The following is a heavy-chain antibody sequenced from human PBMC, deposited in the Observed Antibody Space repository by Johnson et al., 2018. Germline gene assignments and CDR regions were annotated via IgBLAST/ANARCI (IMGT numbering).Heavy chain of an antibody. J-gene: IGHJ6*02. CDR2: ISYDGTNK. Sequence: VQLVESGGGVVQPGRSLRLSCEASGFTFSSYGMLWVRQAPGKGLEWVAVISYDGTNKYCANSVKGRFAISRDNSKNTVFLQMNSLRAEDTAVYYCAKGRTIAGRPYYNFYYGMDVWGQGTMVTVSS. CDR3: AKGRTIAGRPYYNFYYGMDV. V-gene: IGHV3-30*18. CDR1: GFTFSSYG. D-gene: IGHD6-6*01.